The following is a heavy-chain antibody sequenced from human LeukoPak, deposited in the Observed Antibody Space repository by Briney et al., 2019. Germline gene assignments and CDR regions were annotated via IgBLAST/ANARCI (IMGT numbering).Heavy chain of an antibody. D-gene: IGHD6-19*01. Sequence: ASEKLSFTAAGYTLTSYAMDWVCKAPGQRLEWMGWINAGNGNTKYSQKFQGRVTITRDTSASTAYMELSSLRSEDTAVYYCARRDSSGWYVFDYWGQGTLVTVSS. CDR1: GYTLTSYA. J-gene: IGHJ4*02. CDR3: ARRDSSGWYVFDY. CDR2: INAGNGNT. V-gene: IGHV1-3*01.